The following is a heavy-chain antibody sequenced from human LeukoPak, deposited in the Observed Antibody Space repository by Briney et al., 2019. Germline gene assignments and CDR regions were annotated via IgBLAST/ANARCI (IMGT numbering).Heavy chain of an antibody. J-gene: IGHJ4*02. CDR3: ARARNNYDSSGYSALDY. Sequence: GGSLRLSCAASGFXFSSYGMHWVRQAPGKGLEWVASLWYDGTNKYYADSVKGRFTISRDNSKNTLYLQMNSLRAEDTAVYYCARARNNYDSSGYSALDYWGQGTLVTVSS. D-gene: IGHD3-22*01. CDR2: LWYDGTNK. CDR1: GFXFSSYG. V-gene: IGHV3-33*01.